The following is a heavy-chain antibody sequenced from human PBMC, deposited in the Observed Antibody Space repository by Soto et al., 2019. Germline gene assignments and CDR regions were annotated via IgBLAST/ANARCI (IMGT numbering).Heavy chain of an antibody. J-gene: IGHJ6*03. D-gene: IGHD3-10*01. CDR2: IYSGGNT. CDR3: ARGILRGVIIYYYYMDV. Sequence: EMLVVESGGGLVQPGGSLRLSCAASGFTVSSNYMTWVRQVPGKGLEGVSIIYSGGNTYYADSVKGRFTLSRDNSKNTLYLQMNSLRAEDTAVYYCARGILRGVIIYYYYMDVWGKGTTVTVSS. V-gene: IGHV3-66*01. CDR1: GFTVSSNY.